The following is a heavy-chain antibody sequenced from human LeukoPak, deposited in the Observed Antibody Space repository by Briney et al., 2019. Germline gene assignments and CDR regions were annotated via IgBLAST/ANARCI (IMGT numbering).Heavy chain of an antibody. Sequence: GGSLRLSCAASGFAFSVYEMYWVRQAPGKGLEWVSYISSNGGTRYYADSVKGRFTISRDNAKNSLYLQMNSLRAEDTAVYYCATLTVASSFDYWGQGTLVTVSS. CDR3: ATLTVASSFDY. V-gene: IGHV3-48*03. J-gene: IGHJ4*02. D-gene: IGHD6-19*01. CDR2: ISSNGGTR. CDR1: GFAFSVYE.